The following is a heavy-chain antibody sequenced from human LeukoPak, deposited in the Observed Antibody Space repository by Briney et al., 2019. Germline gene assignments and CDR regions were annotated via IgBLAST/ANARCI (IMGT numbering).Heavy chain of an antibody. Sequence: PSETLSLTCAVYGGSFSGYYWSWIRQPPGKGLEWIGEINHSGSTNYNPSLKSRVPISVDTSKIQFSLKLSSVTAADTAVYYCARALRLLRYFDYWGQGTLVTVSS. D-gene: IGHD2-15*01. CDR1: GGSFSGYY. CDR3: ARALRLLRYFDY. J-gene: IGHJ4*02. V-gene: IGHV4-34*01. CDR2: INHSGST.